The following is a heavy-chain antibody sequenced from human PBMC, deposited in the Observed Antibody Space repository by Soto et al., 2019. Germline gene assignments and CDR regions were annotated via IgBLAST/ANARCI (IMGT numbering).Heavy chain of an antibody. Sequence: ASVKVSCKASGYTFTSYGISWVRQAPGQGLEWMGWISAYNGNTNYAQKLQGRVTMTTDTSTSTAYMELRSLRSDDTAVYYCARVYHFWSGYLGYYYDYMDVWGNGTTVTVSS. J-gene: IGHJ6*03. CDR2: ISAYNGNT. CDR3: ARVYHFWSGYLGYYYDYMDV. CDR1: GYTFTSYG. V-gene: IGHV1-18*01. D-gene: IGHD3-3*01.